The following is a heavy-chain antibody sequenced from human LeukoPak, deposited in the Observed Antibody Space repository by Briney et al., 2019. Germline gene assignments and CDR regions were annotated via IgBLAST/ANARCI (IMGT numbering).Heavy chain of an antibody. V-gene: IGHV3-33*06. CDR3: AKSSDYYPQYFQH. J-gene: IGHJ1*01. CDR2: IWSDGNNN. CDR1: GFNFSNYG. D-gene: IGHD3-22*01. Sequence: GGSLRLSCAASGFNFSNYGMHWVRQVPGKGLEWVAVIWSDGNNNYYGDSVKGRFTISRDNSKNTLYLQMNSLRAEDTAVYYCAKSSDYYPQYFQHWGQGTLVTVSS.